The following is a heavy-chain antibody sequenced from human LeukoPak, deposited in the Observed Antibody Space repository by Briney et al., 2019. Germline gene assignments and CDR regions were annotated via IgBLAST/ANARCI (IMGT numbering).Heavy chain of an antibody. D-gene: IGHD3-10*01. CDR3: ARGRLGGSGSYYNVLDY. V-gene: IGHV4-59*01. CDR2: ISYSGST. Sequence: SETLSLTCTDSVGSISLYYWSWIRQPPGKGLEWIGYISYSGSTNYNPSLKSRVTISVDTSRNQFSLKLSSVTAADTAVYYCARGRLGGSGSYYNVLDYWGQGTLVTVSS. CDR1: VGSISLYY. J-gene: IGHJ4*02.